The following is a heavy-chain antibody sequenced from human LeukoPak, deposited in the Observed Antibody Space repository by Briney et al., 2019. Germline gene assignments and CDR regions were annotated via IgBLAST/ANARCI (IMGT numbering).Heavy chain of an antibody. V-gene: IGHV3-30*18. CDR1: GFPFFSFG. J-gene: IGHJ5*02. Sequence: GRSLRLSCVASGFPFFSFGMDWVRQAPGKGLEWVAAISSDGNNQNYADSGKGRFTITRDNSKSTLYLQMTGLRVEDTAVYYCVKGELRSPEPNLFHPWGPGTLVTVSS. D-gene: IGHD1-7*01. CDR2: ISSDGNNQ. CDR3: VKGELRSPEPNLFHP.